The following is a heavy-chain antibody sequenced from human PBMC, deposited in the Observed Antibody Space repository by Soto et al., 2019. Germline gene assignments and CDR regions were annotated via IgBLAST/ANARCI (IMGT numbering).Heavy chain of an antibody. J-gene: IGHJ4*02. CDR1: GFRFHTYY. CDR2: ISPSSSFL. Sequence: GGSLRLSCAASGFRFHTYYMIWVRQAPGRGLEWVSSISPSSSFLNYADSVKGRFTISRDNGKSSVHLQMNSLRAEDTAVYYCARVGTDYGTGSPYYSDYWGQGSLVTVSS. D-gene: IGHD3-10*01. V-gene: IGHV3-21*06. CDR3: ARVGTDYGTGSPYYSDY.